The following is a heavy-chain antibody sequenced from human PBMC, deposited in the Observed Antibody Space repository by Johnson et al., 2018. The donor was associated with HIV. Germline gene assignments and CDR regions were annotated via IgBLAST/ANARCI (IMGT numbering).Heavy chain of an antibody. CDR3: ARDRGGPVRDDAFDI. Sequence: VQLVESGGSVVRPGGSLRLSCAASGFTFDNFAMSWVRQAPGKGLEWVSVIYSGGSTYYADSVKGRFTISRDNAKNSLYLQMNSLRAEDTAVYYCARDRGGPVRDDAFDIWGQGTMVTVSS. CDR1: GFTFDNFA. J-gene: IGHJ3*02. V-gene: IGHV3-20*04. CDR2: IYSGGST. D-gene: IGHD3-10*01.